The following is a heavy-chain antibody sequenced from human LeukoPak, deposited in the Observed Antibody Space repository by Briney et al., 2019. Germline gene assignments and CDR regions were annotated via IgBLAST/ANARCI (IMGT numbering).Heavy chain of an antibody. Sequence: SETLSLTCTVSGGSISSYYWSWIRQPPGKGLEWIGYIYYSGSATYNPSLKSRVTISVDTSKNQFSLKLSSVTVADTAVYYCARGSDFTMVVTKFDYWGQGTLVTVSS. D-gene: IGHD3-22*01. V-gene: IGHV4-59*01. CDR3: ARGSDFTMVVTKFDY. CDR1: GGSISSYY. J-gene: IGHJ4*02. CDR2: IYYSGSA.